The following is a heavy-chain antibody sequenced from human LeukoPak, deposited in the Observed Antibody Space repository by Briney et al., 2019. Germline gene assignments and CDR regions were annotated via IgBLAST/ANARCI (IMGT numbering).Heavy chain of an antibody. D-gene: IGHD6-13*01. V-gene: IGHV3-21*01. CDR1: GFTFSTYN. CDR3: ARVTSGITGGTYYYYYMDV. CDR2: ITSTSTYI. J-gene: IGHJ6*03. Sequence: GGSLRLSCAASGFTFSTYNMNWVRQTPGKGLEWVSSITSTSTYIYYADSVKGRFTISRDNVKNSLYLQMNSLRAEDTAVYYCARVTSGITGGTYYYYYMDVWGKGTTVTVSS.